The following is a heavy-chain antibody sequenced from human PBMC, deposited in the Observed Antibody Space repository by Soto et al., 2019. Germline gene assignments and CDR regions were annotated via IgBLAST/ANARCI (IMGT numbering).Heavy chain of an antibody. CDR1: GFTFSSYA. Sequence: QVQLVESGGGVVQPGRSLRLSCAASGFTFSSYAMHWVRQAPGKGLEGVAVISYDGNNKYYADSVKGRFTISTDNSKNPLYLPMNSLTAEDTAVYYGARAPTTVTTAYYFDFWGQGTLVTVSS. CDR3: ARAPTTVTTAYYFDF. CDR2: ISYDGNNK. D-gene: IGHD4-17*01. J-gene: IGHJ4*02. V-gene: IGHV3-30-3*01.